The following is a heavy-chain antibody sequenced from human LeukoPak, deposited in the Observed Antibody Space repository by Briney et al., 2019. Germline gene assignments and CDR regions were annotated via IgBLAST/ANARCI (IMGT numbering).Heavy chain of an antibody. CDR2: VFYSGST. J-gene: IGHJ4*02. D-gene: IGHD1-26*01. CDR1: GFSIRSGSHY. Sequence: SDTLSLTCSVSGFSIRSGSHYWGWVRQPPGQGLEWIGTVFYSGSTASNPSLRSRLTISVDTSKNQFSLKLTSVTDADTAVYFCARQSGRGPPLDFWGPGTLVIVSS. V-gene: IGHV4-39*01. CDR3: ARQSGRGPPLDF.